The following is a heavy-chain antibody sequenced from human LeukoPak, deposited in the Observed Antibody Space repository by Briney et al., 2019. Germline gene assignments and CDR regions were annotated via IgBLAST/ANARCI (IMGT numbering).Heavy chain of an antibody. CDR3: ARSYNSAWLDY. J-gene: IGHJ4*02. D-gene: IGHD6-19*01. CDR2: VYSGGSI. V-gene: IGHV3-53*04. CDR1: GFTVSSSY. Sequence: PGGSLRLSCAASGFTVSSSYMSWVRQAPGKGLEWVSIVYSGGSIYYADSVQGRFTTSRHNSNNTLDLQMNSLRTEDTAMYYCARSYNSAWLDYWGQGTLVTVSS.